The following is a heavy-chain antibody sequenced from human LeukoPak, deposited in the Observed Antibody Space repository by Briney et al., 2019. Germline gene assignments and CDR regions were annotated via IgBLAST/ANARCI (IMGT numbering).Heavy chain of an antibody. CDR3: ARDEGTGWNYSDY. V-gene: IGHV1-8*02. J-gene: IGHJ4*02. Sequence: GASVKVSCKASGYTFKNYDINWVRQATGQGLEWMGWMNPNSGNTGFAQKFQDRVSMTRDTSISTAYMELSRLRSDDTAVYYCARDEGTGWNYSDYWGQGTLVTVSS. D-gene: IGHD6-25*01. CDR1: GYTFKNYD. CDR2: MNPNSGNT.